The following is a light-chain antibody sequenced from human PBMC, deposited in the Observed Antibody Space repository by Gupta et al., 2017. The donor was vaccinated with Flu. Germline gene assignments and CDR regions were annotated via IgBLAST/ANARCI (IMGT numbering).Light chain of an antibody. CDR1: SSDVGGYNY. CDR3: SSYTSSGTLYV. V-gene: IGLV2-14*01. Sequence: SSDVGGYNYVSWYQQHPGKVPKLMIYAVSNRPSGVSTRFSASKSGNTASLTISGLQAEDEADYHCSSYTSSGTLYVFGTGTKVTVL. CDR2: AVS. J-gene: IGLJ1*01.